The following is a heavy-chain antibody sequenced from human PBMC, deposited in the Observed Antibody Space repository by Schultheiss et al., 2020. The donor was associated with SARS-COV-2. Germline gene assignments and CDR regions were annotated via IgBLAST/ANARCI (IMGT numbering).Heavy chain of an antibody. Sequence: SETLSLTCAVYGGSFSGYYWSWIRQPPGKGLEWIGEINHSGSTYYNPSLKSRVTISVDTSKNQFSLKLSSVTAADTAVYYCAREWGGEDYWGQGTLVTVSS. J-gene: IGHJ4*02. V-gene: IGHV4-34*01. D-gene: IGHD3-10*01. CDR2: INHSGST. CDR3: AREWGGEDY. CDR1: GGSFSGYY.